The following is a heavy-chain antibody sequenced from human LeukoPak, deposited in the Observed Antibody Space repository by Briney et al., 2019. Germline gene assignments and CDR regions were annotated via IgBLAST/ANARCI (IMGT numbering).Heavy chain of an antibody. Sequence: KVSCKASGYTFTSYGISWVRQAPGQGLEWMGWISAYYGNTTYAQKFQGRVTMTTDTSTSTAYMELRSLRSDDTAVYYCARDPNAMVTSLFDYWGQGTLVTVSS. J-gene: IGHJ4*02. CDR2: ISAYYGNT. D-gene: IGHD5-18*01. CDR3: ARDPNAMVTSLFDY. V-gene: IGHV1-18*01. CDR1: GYTFTSYG.